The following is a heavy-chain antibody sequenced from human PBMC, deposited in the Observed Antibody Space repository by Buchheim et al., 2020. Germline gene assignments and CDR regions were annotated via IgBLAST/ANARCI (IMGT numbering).Heavy chain of an antibody. V-gene: IGHV3-30*18. Sequence: QVQLVESGGGVVQPGRSLRLSCAASGFTFSSYGMHWVRQAPGKGLEWVAVISYDGSNKYYADSVKGRFTISRDNSKNTLYLQMISLRADDTAVYYCAKDWNDFDYWGQGTL. CDR2: ISYDGSNK. D-gene: IGHD1-1*01. CDR3: AKDWNDFDY. CDR1: GFTFSSYG. J-gene: IGHJ4*02.